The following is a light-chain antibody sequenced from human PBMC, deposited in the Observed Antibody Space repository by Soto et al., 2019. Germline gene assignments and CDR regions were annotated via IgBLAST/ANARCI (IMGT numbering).Light chain of an antibody. V-gene: IGKV1-33*01. CDR2: DAA. J-gene: IGKJ2*01. CDR1: QDISNY. Sequence: DIQMTQSPSSLSASVGDRVTITCQASQDISNYLNWYQQKPGKAPKLLIYDAAILETGVPSRFSGSGSGPDCSFTISSLQPDDIATYYCQHYDNFPRMYTFGQGTKLEIK. CDR3: QHYDNFPRMYT.